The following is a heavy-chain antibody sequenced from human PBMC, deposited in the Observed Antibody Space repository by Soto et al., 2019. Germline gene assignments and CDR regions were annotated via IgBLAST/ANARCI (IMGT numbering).Heavy chain of an antibody. CDR1: GFTFDDYG. J-gene: IGHJ6*02. CDR2: INWNGGST. D-gene: IGHD2-2*01. Sequence: PGGSLRLSCAASGFTFDDYGMSWVRQAPGKGLEWVSGINWNGGSTGYADSVKGRFTISRDNAKNSLYLQMNSLRAEDTALYYCARGPSRYCCSTSCSYYYYGMDVWGQGTTVTVSS. CDR3: ARGPSRYCCSTSCSYYYYGMDV. V-gene: IGHV3-20*04.